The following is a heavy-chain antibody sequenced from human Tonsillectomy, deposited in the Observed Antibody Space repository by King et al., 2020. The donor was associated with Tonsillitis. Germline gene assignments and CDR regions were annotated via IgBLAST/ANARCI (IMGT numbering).Heavy chain of an antibody. D-gene: IGHD3-22*01. CDR2: ISGSGESS. CDR1: GFTFSTSA. Sequence: VQLVESGGGLVQPGGSLRLSCAASGFTFSTSAMSWVRQAPGKGLEWVSAISGSGESSYYADSVKGRFTISRDISKNTRDLQMNSLRADDTAVYYCARNGYFYHSSGFYYIDYFDSWGQGTLLTVSS. V-gene: IGHV3-23*04. J-gene: IGHJ4*02. CDR3: ARNGYFYHSSGFYYIDYFDS.